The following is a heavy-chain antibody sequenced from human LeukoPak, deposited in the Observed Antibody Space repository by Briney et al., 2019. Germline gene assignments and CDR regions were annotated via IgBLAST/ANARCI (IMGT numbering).Heavy chain of an antibody. CDR1: GGSFSGYY. CDR2: INHSGST. Sequence: NPSETLSLTCAVYGGSFSGYYWSWIRQPPGKGLEWIGEINHSGSTNYNPSLKSRVTISVDTSKNQFSLKLSSVTAADTAVYYCARLEYSSSSYFDYWGQGTLVTVSS. V-gene: IGHV4-34*01. CDR3: ARLEYSSSSYFDY. J-gene: IGHJ4*02. D-gene: IGHD6-6*01.